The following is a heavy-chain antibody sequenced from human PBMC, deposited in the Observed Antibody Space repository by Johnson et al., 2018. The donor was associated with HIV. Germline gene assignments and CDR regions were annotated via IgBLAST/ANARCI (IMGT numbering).Heavy chain of an antibody. D-gene: IGHD2-8*02. V-gene: IGHV3-11*04. Sequence: VSYISSSGSTIYYADSVKGRFTISRDNAKNSLYLQMNSLRAEDTAVYYCARDICTGGVCYDAFDIWGQGTMVTVSS. CDR3: ARDICTGGVCYDAFDI. J-gene: IGHJ3*02. CDR2: ISSSGSTI.